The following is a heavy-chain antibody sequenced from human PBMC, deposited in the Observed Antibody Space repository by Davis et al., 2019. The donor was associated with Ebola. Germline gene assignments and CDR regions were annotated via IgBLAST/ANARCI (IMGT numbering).Heavy chain of an antibody. V-gene: IGHV3-23*01. Sequence: PGGSLRLSRVASGFTFSQYAMTWVRQAPGKGLEWVSSISGSGNTTYYAYSVEGRFTIARDNSKSRRSLQMNSVRGEDTAVYYCVKDKGFWVPPVWFGPWGQGVQVTVSS. D-gene: IGHD3-16*01. CDR1: GFTFSQYA. CDR3: VKDKGFWVPPVWFGP. CDR2: ISGSGNTT. J-gene: IGHJ5*02.